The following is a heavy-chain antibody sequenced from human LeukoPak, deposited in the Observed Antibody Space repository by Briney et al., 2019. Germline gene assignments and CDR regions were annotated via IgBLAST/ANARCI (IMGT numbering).Heavy chain of an antibody. J-gene: IGHJ4*02. CDR2: VDPEDGEI. CDR3: AIDVGELLTY. V-gene: IGHV1-24*01. CDR1: GYTLTELS. D-gene: IGHD1-26*01. Sequence: ASVKVSFKVSGYTLTELSMHWVRRAPGKGLEWMGGVDPEDGEIIYAQKFQGRVTVTEDTSTDTAYMELSSLRSEDTAVYYCAIDVGELLTYWGQGTLVTVSS.